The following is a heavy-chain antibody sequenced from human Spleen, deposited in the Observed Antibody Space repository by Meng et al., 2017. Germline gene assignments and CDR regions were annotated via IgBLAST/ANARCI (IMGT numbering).Heavy chain of an antibody. V-gene: IGHV1-8*02. CDR1: EGTFSNYA. Sequence: VRSGVGWKKPGSSVKVSSKSSEGTFSNYAISWVQQAPGQVLEWMGWMNPNNGNTGYAQKFQGRVSMTRNAPINTAYMELSSLRSDDTAVYFCTRTPRDWGIDYWGQGTLVTVSS. J-gene: IGHJ4*02. CDR2: MNPNNGNT. D-gene: IGHD3/OR15-3a*01. CDR3: TRTPRDWGIDY.